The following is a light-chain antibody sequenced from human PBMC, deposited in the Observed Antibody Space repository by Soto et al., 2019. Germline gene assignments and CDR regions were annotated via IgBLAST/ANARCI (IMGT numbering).Light chain of an antibody. J-gene: IGLJ2*01. CDR2: DVS. V-gene: IGLV2-14*01. CDR3: SSYTSSSPLV. CDR1: SSDVGGYNY. Sequence: QSALTQPASVSGSPGQSITISCTGTSSDVGGYNYVSWYQQHPGKAPKLMIYDVSNRPSGVSNRFSGSKSGNTASLTISGLQAEDEADSCCSSYTSSSPLVFGGGTKLTV.